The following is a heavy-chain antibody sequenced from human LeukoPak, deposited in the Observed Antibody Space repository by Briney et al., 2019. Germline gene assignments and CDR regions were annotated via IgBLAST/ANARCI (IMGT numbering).Heavy chain of an antibody. D-gene: IGHD6-13*01. CDR2: IYQSGST. Sequence: SETLSLTCTVSGYSISSGYYWAWIRQPPGKGLECIGGIYQSGSTYYNPSLKRRVTMSVDTSKNQFSLKLSSVTAADTAVYYCARDFPPGPTRSCIAAAAKQGENWVDPWGQGTLVNVSS. V-gene: IGHV4-38-2*02. J-gene: IGHJ5*02. CDR3: ARDFPPGPTRSCIAAAAKQGENWVDP. CDR1: GYSISSGYY.